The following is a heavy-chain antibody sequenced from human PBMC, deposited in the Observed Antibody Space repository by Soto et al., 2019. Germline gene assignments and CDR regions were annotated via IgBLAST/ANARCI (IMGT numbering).Heavy chain of an antibody. D-gene: IGHD3-22*01. V-gene: IGHV2-70*01. CDR3: ARIPCGNYYTENFFDP. CDR1: GFSLTTNGMC. CDR2: IDWDDNT. Sequence: SGPTLVNPTQTLTLTCTFSGFSLTTNGMCLSWIRQPPGKALEWLALIDWDDNTYYSTSLNNRLTLSKDTSKNQVVLLVRHMGPVDTATYYCARIPCGNYYTENFFDPWGQGIPVTVSS. J-gene: IGHJ5*02.